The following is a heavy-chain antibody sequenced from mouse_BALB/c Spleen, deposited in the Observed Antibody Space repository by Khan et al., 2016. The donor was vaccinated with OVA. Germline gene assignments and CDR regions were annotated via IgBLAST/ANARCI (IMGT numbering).Heavy chain of an antibody. D-gene: IGHD1-1*01. CDR3: ARAYGSSYWYFDV. Sequence: QVQLKESGPGLVAPSQSLSITCTVSGFSLTSYAVHWVRQPPGKGLEWLGVIWTGGSTNYNSALMSSLSISKDNSTSQVFLRMNSLQTDDTAMYYWARAYGSSYWYFDVWGAGTTVTVSS. CDR1: GFSLTSYA. J-gene: IGHJ1*01. CDR2: IWTGGST. V-gene: IGHV2-9*02.